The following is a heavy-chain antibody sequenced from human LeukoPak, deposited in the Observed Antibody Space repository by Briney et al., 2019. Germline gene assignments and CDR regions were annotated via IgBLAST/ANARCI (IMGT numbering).Heavy chain of an antibody. V-gene: IGHV3-21*04. CDR3: ARGSVVVVVAAIPRPYYYGMDV. CDR1: GFTFSSYA. D-gene: IGHD2-15*01. CDR2: ISSSSSYI. Sequence: GGSLRLSCAASGFTFSSYAMSWVRQAPGKGLEWVSSISSSSSYIYYADSVKGRFTISRDNAKNSLYLQMNSLRAEDTAVYYCARGSVVVVVAAIPRPYYYGMDVWGQGTTVTVSS. J-gene: IGHJ6*02.